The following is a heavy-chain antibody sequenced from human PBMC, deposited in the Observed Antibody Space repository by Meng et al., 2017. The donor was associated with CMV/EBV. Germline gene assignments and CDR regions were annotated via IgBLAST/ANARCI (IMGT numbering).Heavy chain of an antibody. CDR2: INPSGGST. V-gene: IGHV1-46*01. J-gene: IGHJ6*02. CDR3: ASAYSSSPKNYYYYGMDV. Sequence: ASVKVSCKASGYTFTSYYMHWVRQAPGQGLEWMGIINPSGGSTSYAQKFQGRVTMTRDTSTSTVYMELSSLRSEDTAVYYCASAYSSSPKNYYYYGMDVWGQGTTVTVSS. D-gene: IGHD6-13*01. CDR1: GYTFTSYY.